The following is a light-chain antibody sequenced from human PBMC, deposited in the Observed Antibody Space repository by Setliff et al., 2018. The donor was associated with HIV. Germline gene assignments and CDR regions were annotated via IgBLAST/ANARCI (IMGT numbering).Light chain of an antibody. V-gene: IGLV2-14*01. CDR1: SSDIGGYNY. CDR3: SSYTSSFTLGGV. CDR2: EVS. Sequence: QSVLTQPASVSGSPGQSITISCTGTSSDIGGYNYVSWYQQHPGKAPKLMIYEVSNRPSGVSDRFSGSKSDNTASLTISGLQAEDEADYYCSSYTSSFTLGGVFGGGTKVTVL. J-gene: IGLJ3*02.